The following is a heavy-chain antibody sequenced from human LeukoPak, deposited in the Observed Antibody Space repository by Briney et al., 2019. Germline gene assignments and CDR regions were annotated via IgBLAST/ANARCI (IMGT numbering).Heavy chain of an antibody. CDR3: TRAAYCSGGSCSDWLDP. CDR1: GYTFTGNY. V-gene: IGHV1-2*02. D-gene: IGHD2-15*01. J-gene: IGHJ5*02. Sequence: GASVKVSCKASGYTFTGNYMYWVRQAPGQGLEWMGWINPNSGGTNYAQKFQGRVTMTRDTSISTAYMELSRLRSDDTAVYYCTRAAYCSGGSCSDWLDPWGQGTLVTVSS. CDR2: INPNSGGT.